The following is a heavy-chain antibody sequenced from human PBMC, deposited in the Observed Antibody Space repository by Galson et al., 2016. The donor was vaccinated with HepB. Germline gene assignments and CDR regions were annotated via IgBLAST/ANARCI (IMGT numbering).Heavy chain of an antibody. Sequence: SLRLSCAASGFSVSSNYMSWVRQAPGKGLEWVSVIYSGGSTYYADSVKGRFTISRDNSENTLYLQMDSLRADDTAVYYCARGNLYFDYWGQGTLVTVSS. D-gene: IGHD1-14*01. CDR1: GFSVSSNY. J-gene: IGHJ4*02. V-gene: IGHV3-53*01. CDR2: IYSGGST. CDR3: ARGNLYFDY.